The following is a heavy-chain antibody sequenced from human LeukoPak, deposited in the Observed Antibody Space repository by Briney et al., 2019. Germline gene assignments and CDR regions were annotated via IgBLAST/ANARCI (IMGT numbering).Heavy chain of an antibody. D-gene: IGHD5-12*01. J-gene: IGHJ4*02. Sequence: GGSLRLSCAASGFTFSTYAMSWVRQAPGKGLEWVSAVSGSGGSTYYADSVEGRFTISRDNSKNTLYLQMNSLRAEDTAVYYCAKDLMSGYFYWGQGTLVTVSS. CDR1: GFTFSTYA. V-gene: IGHV3-23*01. CDR3: AKDLMSGYFY. CDR2: VSGSGGST.